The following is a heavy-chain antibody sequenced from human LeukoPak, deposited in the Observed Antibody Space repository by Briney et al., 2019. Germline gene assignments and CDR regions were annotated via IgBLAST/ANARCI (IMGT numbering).Heavy chain of an antibody. D-gene: IGHD3-10*01. CDR3: AKDMVRGESYYYYMDV. Sequence: GGSLRLSCAASGFTFSSYGMHWVRQPPGKGLEWVAVIWYDGNNKYYADSVKGRFTTSRDNSKNTLYLQMNNLRAEDTAVYYCAKDMVRGESYYYYMDVWGKGTTVTVSS. V-gene: IGHV3-33*06. CDR1: GFTFSSYG. J-gene: IGHJ6*03. CDR2: IWYDGNNK.